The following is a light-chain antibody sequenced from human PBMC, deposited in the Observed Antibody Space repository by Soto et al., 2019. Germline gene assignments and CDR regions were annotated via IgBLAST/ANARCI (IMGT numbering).Light chain of an antibody. Sequence: EIVLTQSPGTLSLSPGERATLSCRASQSVSSSYLAWYQQKPGQAPTLLIYDASRATGIPDRFSGSGSGTDFTLSITRLEPEDFAVYYCQHYGTSALFGPGTKVYI. CDR1: QSVSSSY. CDR3: QHYGTSAL. J-gene: IGKJ3*01. V-gene: IGKV3-20*01. CDR2: DAS.